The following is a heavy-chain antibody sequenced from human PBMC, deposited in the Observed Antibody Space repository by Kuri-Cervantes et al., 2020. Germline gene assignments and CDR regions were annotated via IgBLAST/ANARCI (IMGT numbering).Heavy chain of an antibody. CDR2: INDSGSP. V-gene: IGHV4-34*01. CDR3: ARDDDGYDI. Sequence: SETLSLTCAVYGGSFSGYYWSWIRQPPGKGLEWIGEINDSGSPNYNASLKSRVTISLDTSKMQFSLKLDSVTAADTALYFCARDDDGYDIWGQGTMVTVSS. CDR1: GGSFSGYY. J-gene: IGHJ3*02.